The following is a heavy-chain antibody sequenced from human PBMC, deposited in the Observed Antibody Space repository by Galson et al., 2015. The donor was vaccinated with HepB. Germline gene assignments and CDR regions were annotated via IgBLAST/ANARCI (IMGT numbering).Heavy chain of an antibody. Sequence: SVKVSCKASGGTFSSYAISWVRQAPGQGLEWMGGIIPIFGTANYAQKFQGRVAITADKSTSTAYMELSSLRSEDTAVYYCAPTGDGKAGYWGQGTLVTVSS. J-gene: IGHJ4*02. CDR2: IIPIFGTA. CDR1: GGTFSSYA. CDR3: APTGDGKAGY. V-gene: IGHV1-69*06. D-gene: IGHD7-27*01.